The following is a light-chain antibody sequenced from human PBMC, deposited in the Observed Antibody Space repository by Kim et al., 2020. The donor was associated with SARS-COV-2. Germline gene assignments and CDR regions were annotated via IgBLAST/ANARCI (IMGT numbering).Light chain of an antibody. CDR2: GKN. J-gene: IGLJ2*01. V-gene: IGLV3-19*01. Sequence: VAWGQTVRIPGQGDSLGSYCATWYKQKPGQAPILVIYGKNNRPSGIPDRFSGSSSGNTASLTITGTQAGDEADYYCNSRDSNDNVVFGGGTQLTVL. CDR1: SLGSYC. CDR3: NSRDSNDNVV.